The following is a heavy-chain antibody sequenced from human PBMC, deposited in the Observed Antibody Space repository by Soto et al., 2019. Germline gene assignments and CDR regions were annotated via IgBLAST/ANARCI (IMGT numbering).Heavy chain of an antibody. D-gene: IGHD3-22*01. Sequence: QVRLQASGPALVKPSQTLSLTCSVSGDSINSGAYFWAWIRQHPGKGLEWIGYIYYSGPTYYNPAPKPPVTLSIDTSKNQLSLKLSSLTAADTAVYNCARDWASDTSSPSRPFDPWGQGTLVTVSS. J-gene: IGHJ5*02. V-gene: IGHV4-31*01. CDR1: GDSINSGAYF. CDR3: ARDWASDTSSPSRPFDP. CDR2: IYYSGPT.